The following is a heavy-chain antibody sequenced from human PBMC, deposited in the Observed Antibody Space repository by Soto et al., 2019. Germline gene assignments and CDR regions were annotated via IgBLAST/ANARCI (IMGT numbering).Heavy chain of an antibody. J-gene: IGHJ5*02. CDR1: GYTFSNYG. CDR3: ARVVPGAEAWFGP. Sequence: ASVKVSCKTSGYTFSNYGITWVRQAPGQPLEWLGWISLYSDGTNYAQKFQGRVSMTTDTSTTTAYMELRSLRSADTAGYYCARVVPGAEAWFGPWGQGTLVTVSS. V-gene: IGHV1-18*01. D-gene: IGHD2-2*01. CDR2: ISLYSDGT.